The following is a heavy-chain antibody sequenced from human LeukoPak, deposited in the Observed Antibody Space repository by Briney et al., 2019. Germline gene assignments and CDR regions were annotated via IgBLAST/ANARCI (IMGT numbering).Heavy chain of an antibody. J-gene: IGHJ4*02. CDR3: ARSRYDSSGYYYWWDY. Sequence: GGSLRLSCAASGFTFSSYEMNWVRQAPGKGLEWVSYISSSGSTIYYADSVKGRFTISRDNAKNSLYLQMSSLRAEDTAVYYCARSRYDSSGYYYWWDYWGQGTLVTVSS. CDR2: ISSSGSTI. V-gene: IGHV3-48*03. D-gene: IGHD3-22*01. CDR1: GFTFSSYE.